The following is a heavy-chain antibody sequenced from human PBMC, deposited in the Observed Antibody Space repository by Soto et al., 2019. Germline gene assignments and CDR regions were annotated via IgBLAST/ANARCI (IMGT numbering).Heavy chain of an antibody. J-gene: IGHJ4*02. CDR2: INPNSGGT. Sequence: ASVKVSCKASGYTFTGYYMHWVRQAPGQGLEWMGWINPNSGGTNYAQKFQGRVTMTRDTSISTAYMELSRLRSDDTAVYYCAREGHDTAMVTNYCGQGTLVTVSS. D-gene: IGHD5-18*01. CDR3: AREGHDTAMVTNY. V-gene: IGHV1-2*02. CDR1: GYTFTGYY.